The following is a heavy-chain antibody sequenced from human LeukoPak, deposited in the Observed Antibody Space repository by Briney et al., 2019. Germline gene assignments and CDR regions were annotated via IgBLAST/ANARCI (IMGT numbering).Heavy chain of an antibody. Sequence: GGSLRLSCATSGFTFSSHDMNWVRQAPGKGLEGVSSISGSSKSIDYADSLKGRFAISRDNAKNSLFLQMISLRAEDTAVYYCANMRCWGQGTLVTVSS. CDR1: GFTFSSHD. CDR2: ISGSSKSI. V-gene: IGHV3-21*01. J-gene: IGHJ4*02. D-gene: IGHD2-2*01. CDR3: ANMRC.